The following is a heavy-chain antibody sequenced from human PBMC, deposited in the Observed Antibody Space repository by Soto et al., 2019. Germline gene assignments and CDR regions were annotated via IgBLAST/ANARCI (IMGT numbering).Heavy chain of an antibody. CDR1: GGSISSGGYS. CDR3: AAWGGLPRYY. CDR2: IYHSGST. J-gene: IGHJ4*02. V-gene: IGHV4-30-2*01. D-gene: IGHD5-12*01. Sequence: QLQLQESGSGLVKPSQTLSLTCAVSGGSISSGGYSWSWIRQPPGKGLEWIGYIYHSGSTYYNPYRTSXAXSXXDRPKNQCSLKLSSVTAADPAVYYCAAWGGLPRYYWGQGTLVPVSS.